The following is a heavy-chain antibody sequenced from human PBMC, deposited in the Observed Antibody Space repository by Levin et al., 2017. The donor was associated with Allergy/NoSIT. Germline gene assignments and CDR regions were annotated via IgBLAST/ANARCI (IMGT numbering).Heavy chain of an antibody. J-gene: IGHJ6*02. CDR3: AKGLMVRGFSYYYYGMDV. CDR2: ISDSGGYT. V-gene: IGHV3-23*01. D-gene: IGHD3-10*01. Sequence: PGGSLRLSCAASGFTFRSYAMNWVRQAPGKGLEWVSGISDSGGYTYYADSVKGRLTISRDNSKNTLYLQMNSLRAEDTAVYYCAKGLMVRGFSYYYYGMDVWGQGTTVTVSS. CDR1: GFTFRSYA.